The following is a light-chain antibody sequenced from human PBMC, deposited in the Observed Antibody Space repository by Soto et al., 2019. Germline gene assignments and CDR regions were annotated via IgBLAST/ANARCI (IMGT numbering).Light chain of an antibody. CDR1: SSDVGYYNV. CDR3: CSYADSSTYV. V-gene: IGLV2-23*01. J-gene: IGLJ1*01. CDR2: EAS. Sequence: QSVLTQPASVSGSPGQSIAISCTGTSSDVGYYNVVSWYRQHPGKAPKLMIYEASKRPSGVSNRFSGSKSGNTASLTISGLQAEDEADYYCCSYADSSTYVFGTGTKVTVL.